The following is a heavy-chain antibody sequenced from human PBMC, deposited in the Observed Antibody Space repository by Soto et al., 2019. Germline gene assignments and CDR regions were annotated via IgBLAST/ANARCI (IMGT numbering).Heavy chain of an antibody. CDR3: ARIRAHYYGMDV. CDR2: IDWDDDK. V-gene: IGHV2-70*01. Sequence: VSGPTCEPTQTLTLTCTFSGFSLSTSGMCVSWIRQPPGKALEWLALIDWDDDKYYSTSLKTRLTISKDTSKNQVVLTMTNMDPVDTATYYCARIRAHYYGMDVWGQGTTVTVSS. J-gene: IGHJ6*02. CDR1: GFSLSTSGMC.